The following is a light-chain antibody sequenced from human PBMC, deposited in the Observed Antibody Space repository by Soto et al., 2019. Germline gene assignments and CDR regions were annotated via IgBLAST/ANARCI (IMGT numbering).Light chain of an antibody. CDR3: MQALQTPYT. Sequence: DIVMTQSPLSLPVTPGEPASISCRSSQSLLHSNGYNYLDWYLQKPGQSPQLLIYLGSNRASGVPDRFSGSGSGTDFTLKISRVEAEDVGVYYCMQALQTPYTLRQETKLEIK. J-gene: IGKJ2*01. CDR2: LGS. V-gene: IGKV2-28*01. CDR1: QSLLHSNGYNY.